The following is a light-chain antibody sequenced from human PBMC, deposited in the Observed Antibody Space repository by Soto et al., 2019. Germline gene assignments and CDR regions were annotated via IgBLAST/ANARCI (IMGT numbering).Light chain of an antibody. CDR1: SSDVGGYNY. V-gene: IGLV2-8*01. J-gene: IGLJ2*01. CDR2: EVN. Sequence: QSALTQPPSASGSPGQSITISCTGTSSDVGGYNYVSWYQQHPGNAPKLIIHEVNKRPSGVPDRFSGSKSGNTASLTVTGLQAEDEADYYCSSYGGSNILVFGEGTKLTVL. CDR3: SSYGGSNILV.